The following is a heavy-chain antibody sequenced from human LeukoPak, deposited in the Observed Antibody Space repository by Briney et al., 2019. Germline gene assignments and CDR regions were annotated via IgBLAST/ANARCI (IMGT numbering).Heavy chain of an antibody. Sequence: PGGSLRLSCAASGFTVSSNYMSWVRQAPGKGLEWVSVIYSAGRTYYADSVKGRFTFSRDNSKNTLYLQMDSLRTEDTAVYYCARDSGYTGSDAFDIWGQGTMVTVSS. CDR2: IYSAGRT. D-gene: IGHD5-12*01. V-gene: IGHV3-66*02. CDR3: ARDSGYTGSDAFDI. J-gene: IGHJ3*02. CDR1: GFTVSSNY.